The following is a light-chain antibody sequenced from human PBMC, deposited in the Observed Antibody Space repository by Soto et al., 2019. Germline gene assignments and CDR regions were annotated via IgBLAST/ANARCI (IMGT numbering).Light chain of an antibody. CDR3: QQYDNLPLT. CDR1: QSIRSW. V-gene: IGKV1-5*01. J-gene: IGKJ4*01. CDR2: DAS. Sequence: DIQMTQSPSTLSAPVGDRVTITCRASQSIRSWLAWYQQKPGKAPKLLIYDASILESGVPSRFSGSGSGTDFTFTISSLQPEDIATYYCQQYDNLPLTFGGGTKVDIK.